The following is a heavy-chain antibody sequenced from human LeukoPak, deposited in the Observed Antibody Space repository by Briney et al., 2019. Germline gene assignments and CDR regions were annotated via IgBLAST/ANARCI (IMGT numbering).Heavy chain of an antibody. D-gene: IGHD3-10*01. V-gene: IGHV1-2*02. CDR2: IDPNSGGT. Sequence: ASVTVSYKDSGYTFNNYDISWVRQAPGQGGEGMGWIDPNSGGTNYAQKFLGSVTMPVDTSINSSFIELSTLTSDDTAIYSCARGRGTTMVRGVITIYFDLWGRGSLVTVSS. CDR1: GYTFNNYD. CDR3: ARGRGTTMVRGVITIYFDL. J-gene: IGHJ2*01.